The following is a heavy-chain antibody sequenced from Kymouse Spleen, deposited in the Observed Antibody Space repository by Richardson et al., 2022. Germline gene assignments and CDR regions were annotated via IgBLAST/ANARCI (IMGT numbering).Heavy chain of an antibody. CDR1: GFTFSSYG. CDR2: IWYDGSNK. Sequence: QVQLVESGGGVVQPGRSLRLSCAASGFTFSSYGMHWVRQAPGKGLEWVAVIWYDGSNKYYADSVKGRFTISRDNSKNTLYLQMNSLRAEDTAVYYCARGGTTVTTRYYYGMDVWGQGTTVTVSS. CDR3: ARGGTTVTTRYYYGMDV. V-gene: IGHV3-33*01. J-gene: IGHJ6*02. D-gene: IGHD4-17*01.